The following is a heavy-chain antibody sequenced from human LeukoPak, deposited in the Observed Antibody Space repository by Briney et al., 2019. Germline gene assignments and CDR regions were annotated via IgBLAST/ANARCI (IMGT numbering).Heavy chain of an antibody. J-gene: IGHJ4*02. Sequence: GGSLRLSCAASGFTFSSYGMSWVRQAPGKGLEWVSAISGSGGSTYYADSVKGRFTISRDNSKNTLYLQMNSLRAEDTAVYYCAKDMGYGSGSYYYWGQGTLVTVSS. CDR2: ISGSGGST. CDR3: AKDMGYGSGSYYY. CDR1: GFTFSSYG. V-gene: IGHV3-23*01. D-gene: IGHD3-10*01.